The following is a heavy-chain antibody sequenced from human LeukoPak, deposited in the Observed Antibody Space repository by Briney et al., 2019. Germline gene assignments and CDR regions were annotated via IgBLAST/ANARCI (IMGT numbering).Heavy chain of an antibody. J-gene: IGHJ4*02. CDR2: IIPIFGTA. CDR1: GGTFSSYA. Sequence: SVKVSCKASGGTFSSYATSWVRQAPGQGLEWMGGIIPIFGTANYAQKFQGRVTITADKSTSTAYMELSSLRSEDTAVYYCAREKDIVVVPAARGGFDYWGQGTLVTVSS. V-gene: IGHV1-69*06. D-gene: IGHD2-2*01. CDR3: AREKDIVVVPAARGGFDY.